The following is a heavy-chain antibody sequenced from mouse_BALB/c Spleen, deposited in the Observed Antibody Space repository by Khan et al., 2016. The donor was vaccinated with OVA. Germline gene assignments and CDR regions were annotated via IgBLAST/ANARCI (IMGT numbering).Heavy chain of an antibody. V-gene: IGHV1-4*01. D-gene: IGHD2-14*01. J-gene: IGHJ3*01. CDR3: VRDGDYYRNDGWFAY. CDR1: GYTFTSYT. Sequence: QVQLQQSGAELARPGASVKMSCKASGYTFTSYTIHWIKLRPGQGLEWIGYINPSNGYTNYNQKFKDQATLTADKSSTTAYMQLSSLTSDDSAVYNCVRDGDYYRNDGWFAYWGQGTLVTVSA. CDR2: INPSNGYT.